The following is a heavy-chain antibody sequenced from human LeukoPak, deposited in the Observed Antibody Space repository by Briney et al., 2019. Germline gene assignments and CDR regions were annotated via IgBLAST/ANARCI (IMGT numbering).Heavy chain of an antibody. J-gene: IGHJ4*02. Sequence: GGSLRLSCAASGFTFSSYEMNWVRQAPGKGLEWISHISSSGRTMYYADSVKGRFTFSRDNAKNSLYLQMNSLRAEDTAVYYCARLGSLCRNGVCYGGWGQGILVTVSS. CDR3: ARLGSLCRNGVCYGG. CDR2: ISSSGRTM. V-gene: IGHV3-48*03. CDR1: GFTFSSYE. D-gene: IGHD2-8*01.